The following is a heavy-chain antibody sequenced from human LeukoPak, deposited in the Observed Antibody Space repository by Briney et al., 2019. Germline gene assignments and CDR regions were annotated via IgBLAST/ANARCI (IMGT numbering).Heavy chain of an antibody. Sequence: SETLSLTCTVSGGSISSYYWGWIRQPPGKGLEWIGSIYYSGSTYYNPSLKSRVTISVDTSKNQFSLKLSSVTAADTAVYYCARDPPPYYYGSGNDAFDIWGQGTMVTVSS. CDR3: ARDPPPYYYGSGNDAFDI. V-gene: IGHV4-39*07. CDR2: IYYSGST. CDR1: GGSISSYY. D-gene: IGHD3-10*01. J-gene: IGHJ3*02.